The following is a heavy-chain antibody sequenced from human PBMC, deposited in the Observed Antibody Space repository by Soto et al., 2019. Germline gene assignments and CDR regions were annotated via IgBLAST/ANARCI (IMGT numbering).Heavy chain of an antibody. V-gene: IGHV3-30-3*01. CDR2: ISNDGGVK. Sequence: GGSLRLSCSASGFSFRTYAMHWVRQAPGKGLEWLTVISNDGGVKFYTDSVKGRFTISRDNFNNILFLQMNSLTAEDTAVYYCARKGLVGTPRYFDSWGRGILVTVSS. J-gene: IGHJ4*02. CDR3: ARKGLVGTPRYFDS. CDR1: GFSFRTYA. D-gene: IGHD2-8*02.